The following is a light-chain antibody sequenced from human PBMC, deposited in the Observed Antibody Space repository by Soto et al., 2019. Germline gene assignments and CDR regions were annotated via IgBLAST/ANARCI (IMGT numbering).Light chain of an antibody. CDR2: YDS. CDR1: NIGSKS. V-gene: IGLV3-21*04. Sequence: SYELTQPPSVSVAPGKTARITCGGNNIGSKSVHWYQQKPGQAPVLVIYYDSDRPSGIPERFSGSTSGNTATLTISRVEAGDEADYYCQVWDSSSEHVVFGGGTKVTVL. CDR3: QVWDSSSEHVV. J-gene: IGLJ2*01.